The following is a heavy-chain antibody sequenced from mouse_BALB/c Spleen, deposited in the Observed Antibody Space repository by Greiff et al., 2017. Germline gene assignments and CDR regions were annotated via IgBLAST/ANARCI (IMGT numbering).Heavy chain of an antibody. CDR2: IDPENGNT. D-gene: IGHD1-1*01. J-gene: IGHJ4*01. Sequence: VHVKQSGAELVRPGALVKLSCKASGFNIKDYYMHWVKQRPEQGLEWIGWIDPENGNTIYDPKFQGKASITADTSSNTAYLQLSSLTSEDTAVYYCARMESSFYAMDYWGQGTSVTVSS. CDR3: ARMESSFYAMDY. CDR1: GFNIKDYY. V-gene: IGHV14-1*02.